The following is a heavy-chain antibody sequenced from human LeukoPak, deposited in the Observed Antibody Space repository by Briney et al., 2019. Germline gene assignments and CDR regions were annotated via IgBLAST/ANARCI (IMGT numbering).Heavy chain of an antibody. J-gene: IGHJ4*02. CDR1: GFTFSTFA. CDR2: ISSAGDNT. V-gene: IGHV3-23*01. CDR3: ARDLAVS. Sequence: GGSLRLSCAAAGFTFSTFAMSWVRHAPGKGLELVSSISSAGDNTYSADSVKGRFTISRDNSKNTLFLQMTSLRADDTAVYYCARDLAVSWGQGTLVTVSS.